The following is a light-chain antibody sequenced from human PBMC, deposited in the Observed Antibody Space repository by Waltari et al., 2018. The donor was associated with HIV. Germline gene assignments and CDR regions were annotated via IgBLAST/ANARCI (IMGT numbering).Light chain of an antibody. V-gene: IGLV2-14*03. Sequence: QSALTQPASVSGSPGQSITISCTGTSSDVGAYNYVSWYQLHPGKAPKLMIYDVSNPPSGVSDLFSGSKSANTASLTISGLQAEDEAHYYCSSYTSSSTVVFGGGTKLTVL. CDR1: SSDVGAYNY. J-gene: IGLJ2*01. CDR2: DVS. CDR3: SSYTSSSTVV.